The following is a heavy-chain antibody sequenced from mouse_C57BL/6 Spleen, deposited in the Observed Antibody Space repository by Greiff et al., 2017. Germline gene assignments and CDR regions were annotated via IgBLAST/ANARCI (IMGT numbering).Heavy chain of an antibody. CDR3: NYGSSYYFDY. CDR1: GYTFTDYE. CDR2: IDPETGGT. V-gene: IGHV1-15*01. Sequence: VQLQESGAELVRPGASVTLSCKASGYTFTDYEMHWVKQTPVHGLEWIGAIDPETGGTAYNQKFKGKAILTADKSSSTAYMELRSLTSEDSAVYYCNYGSSYYFDYWGQGTTLTVSS. J-gene: IGHJ2*01. D-gene: IGHD1-1*01.